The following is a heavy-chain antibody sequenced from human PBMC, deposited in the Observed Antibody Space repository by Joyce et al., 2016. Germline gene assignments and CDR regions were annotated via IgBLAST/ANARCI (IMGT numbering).Heavy chain of an antibody. CDR2: ISYDGTNK. Sequence: QVQLVESGGGVVQPGGSLRLYCAACGFILSKYNMLWVRQVPGKGLEWVALISYDGTNKYYADSVKGRFTISRDTSRNTLFLQMDSLRVEDTAVYSCAKDQGYTYGHSFDYWGQGTLVTVSS. CDR3: AKDQGYTYGHSFDY. J-gene: IGHJ4*02. D-gene: IGHD5-18*01. V-gene: IGHV3-30*18. CDR1: GFILSKYN.